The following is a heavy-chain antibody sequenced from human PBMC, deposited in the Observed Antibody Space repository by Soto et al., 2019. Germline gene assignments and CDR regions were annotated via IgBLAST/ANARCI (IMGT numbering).Heavy chain of an antibody. J-gene: IGHJ6*01. CDR2: ISPSGTTI. V-gene: IGHV3-48*03. D-gene: IGHD3-3*01. CDR1: VFTFSNYE. Sequence: PRRSLRLSCAASVFTFSNYEMNWVRQSPGKGLEWVSYISPSGTTIYYAEFVKGRFTISRYNVKNSLYLQMNSLRAEDTAVYHCARESRANDMWSGYSSGMDFSGQCTTLTVSS. CDR3: ARESRANDMWSGYSSGMDF.